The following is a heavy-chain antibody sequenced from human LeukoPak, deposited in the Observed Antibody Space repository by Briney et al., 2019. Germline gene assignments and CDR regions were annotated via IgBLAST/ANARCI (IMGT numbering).Heavy chain of an antibody. J-gene: IGHJ5*02. D-gene: IGHD2-2*01. CDR1: GFTFSSYA. CDR3: ASSCGSTSCYHKYNWFDP. CDR2: ISGSGGST. V-gene: IGHV3-23*01. Sequence: GGSLRLSCAASGFTFSSYAMSWVRQAPGKGLEWVSAISGSGGSTYYADSVKGRFTISRDNAKNSLYLQMNSLRAEDTAVYYCASSCGSTSCYHKYNWFDPWGQGTLVTVSS.